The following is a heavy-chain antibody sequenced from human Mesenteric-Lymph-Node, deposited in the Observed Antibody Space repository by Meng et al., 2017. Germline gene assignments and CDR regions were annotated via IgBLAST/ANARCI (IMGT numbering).Heavy chain of an antibody. J-gene: IGHJ4*02. CDR2: IYSDGNN. D-gene: IGHD6-19*01. CDR1: GFSFSSSGVG. V-gene: IGHV2-5*02. Sequence: SGPTLVKPTQTLTLTCTFSGFSFSSSGVGVGWIRQPPGKALEYLGIIYSDGNNRYSPSLKSRLTITKDTSKNQVVLTMTDMDPVDSGTYYCAHYLLVAGFYYFDFWGQGTLVTVSS. CDR3: AHYLLVAGFYYFDF.